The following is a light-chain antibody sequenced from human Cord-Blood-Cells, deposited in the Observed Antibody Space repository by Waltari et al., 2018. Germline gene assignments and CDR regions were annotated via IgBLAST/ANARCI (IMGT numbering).Light chain of an antibody. CDR2: EDN. Sequence: NFMLTQPHSVSESPGKTVTISCTRSSGRIASTSVQWYPQRPGSSPTTVIYEDNQRPSGVPDRFSGSIDSSSNSASLTISGLKTEDEADYYCQSYDSSNQVFGGGTKLTVL. CDR3: QSYDSSNQV. V-gene: IGLV6-57*01. CDR1: SGRIASTS. J-gene: IGLJ3*02.